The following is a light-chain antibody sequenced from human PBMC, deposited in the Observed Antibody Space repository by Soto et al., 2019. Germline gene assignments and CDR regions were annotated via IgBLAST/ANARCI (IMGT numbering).Light chain of an antibody. CDR2: KTS. Sequence: DIQMTQSPSTLSASVGDRVTITCRASQSLSGWLAWYQQKPGKAPKLLIYKTSTLESGVPSRFSGSGSGTEFTLTISSLQPDDCATYYCLQYNRLYTFGQGTKLDIK. CDR3: LQYNRLYT. J-gene: IGKJ2*01. V-gene: IGKV1-5*03. CDR1: QSLSGW.